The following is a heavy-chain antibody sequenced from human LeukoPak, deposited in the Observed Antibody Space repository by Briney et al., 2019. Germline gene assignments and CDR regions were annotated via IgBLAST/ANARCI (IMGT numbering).Heavy chain of an antibody. D-gene: IGHD6-19*01. J-gene: IGHJ4*02. CDR3: ARDYRLSSGWTRGYFDY. CDR2: ISSSGSTI. CDR1: GFTFSSYE. Sequence: GGSLRLSCAASGFTFSSYEMNWVRQAPGKGLEWVSYISSSGSTIYYADSVKGRFTISRDNSKNTLYLQMNSLRAEDTAVYYCARDYRLSSGWTRGYFDYWGQGTLVTVSS. V-gene: IGHV3-48*03.